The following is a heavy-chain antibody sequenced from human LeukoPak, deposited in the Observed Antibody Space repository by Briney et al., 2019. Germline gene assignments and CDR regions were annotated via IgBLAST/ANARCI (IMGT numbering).Heavy chain of an antibody. D-gene: IGHD3-10*01. CDR1: GFTFSSYW. Sequence: GGSLRLSCAASGFTFSSYWMHWVRQAPGKGLVWVSRINSDGSSTSYADSVKGRFTISRDNAKNTLFLQMNSLRAEDTAMYYCARDYGRSRDYGMDVWGQGTTVTVSS. CDR3: ARDYGRSRDYGMDV. V-gene: IGHV3-74*01. CDR2: INSDGSST. J-gene: IGHJ6*02.